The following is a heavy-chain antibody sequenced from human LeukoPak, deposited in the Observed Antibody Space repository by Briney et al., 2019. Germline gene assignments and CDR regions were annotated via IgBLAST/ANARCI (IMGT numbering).Heavy chain of an antibody. D-gene: IGHD3-3*01. J-gene: IGHJ4*02. V-gene: IGHV3-30*18. CDR1: GFTFSSYG. CDR3: AKDLRFLEWTFDY. CDR2: ISYDGSNK. Sequence: GGSLRLSCEASGFTFSSYGMTWVRQAPGKGLEWVAVISYDGSNKYYADSVKGRFTISRDNSKNTLYLQMNSLRAEDTAVYYCAKDLRFLEWTFDYWGQGTLVTVSS.